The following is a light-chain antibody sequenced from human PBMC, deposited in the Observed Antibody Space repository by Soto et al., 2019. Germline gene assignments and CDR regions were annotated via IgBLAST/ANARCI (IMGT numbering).Light chain of an antibody. CDR3: QQYNNWPWT. J-gene: IGKJ1*01. CDR1: QSLDSN. Sequence: EIVMTQSPATLSVSPGERATLSCRASQSLDSNLAWYQQKPGQAPRLLIYGASTRATGIPARFSGSESGTEFTLPISSLQSEDFAVYYCQQYNNWPWTFGRGTKVEIK. V-gene: IGKV3-15*01. CDR2: GAS.